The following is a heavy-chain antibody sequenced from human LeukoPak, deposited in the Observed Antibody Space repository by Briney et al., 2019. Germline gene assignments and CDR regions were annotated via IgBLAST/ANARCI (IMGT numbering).Heavy chain of an antibody. CDR2: IYHSGST. J-gene: IGHJ5*02. D-gene: IGHD6-13*01. Sequence: PSEPLSLTCTVSGYSISSGYYWGWIRQPPGKGLEWIGSIYHSGSTYYNPSLKSRVTISVDTSKNQFSLKLSSVTAADTAVYYCARVAAAEGWFDPWGQGTLVTVSS. CDR3: ARVAAAEGWFDP. CDR1: GYSISSGYY. V-gene: IGHV4-38-2*02.